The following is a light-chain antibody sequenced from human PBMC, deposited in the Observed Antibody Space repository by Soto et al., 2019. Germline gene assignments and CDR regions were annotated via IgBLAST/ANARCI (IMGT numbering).Light chain of an antibody. CDR1: HDITSF. CDR3: QQTHSIPPT. J-gene: IGKJ2*01. Sequence: DIQMTQSPSSLSASVGDRVTITCQASHDITSFLNWYQHKPGRAPKLLIYDASILEAGVPARLSGSGSATFFTLTIHNLQPDDFATYFCQQTHSIPPTFGPGTKVDIK. CDR2: DAS. V-gene: IGKV1-39*01.